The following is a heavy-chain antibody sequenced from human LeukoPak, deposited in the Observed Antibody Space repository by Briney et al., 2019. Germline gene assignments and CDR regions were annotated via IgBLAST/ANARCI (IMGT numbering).Heavy chain of an antibody. CDR1: GYTFTGYY. D-gene: IGHD2-8*01. CDR3: ASGVPLGYCTNGVCRDWFDP. V-gene: IGHV1-2*02. Sequence: GASVKVSCKASGYTFTGYYIHWVRQAPGQGLEWMAWINPNSGGTNYTQKFQGRVTMTRDTSISTAYMELSRLRSDDTAVYYCASGVPLGYCTNGVCRDWFDPWGQGTLVTVSS. CDR2: INPNSGGT. J-gene: IGHJ5*02.